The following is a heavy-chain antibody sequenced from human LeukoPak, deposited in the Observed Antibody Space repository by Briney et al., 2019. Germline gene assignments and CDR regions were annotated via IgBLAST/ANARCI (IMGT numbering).Heavy chain of an antibody. Sequence: KSSETLSLTCAVYGGSFSGYYWSWIRQPPGKGLEWIGEINHSGSTNYNPSLKSRVTISVDTSKNQFSLKLSSVTAADTAVYYCARHLLPYSSADDYWGQGTLVTVSS. D-gene: IGHD6-19*01. V-gene: IGHV4-34*01. CDR2: INHSGST. CDR3: ARHLLPYSSADDY. J-gene: IGHJ4*02. CDR1: GGSFSGYY.